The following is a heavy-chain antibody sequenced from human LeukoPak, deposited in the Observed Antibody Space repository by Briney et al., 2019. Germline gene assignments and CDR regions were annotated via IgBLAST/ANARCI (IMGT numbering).Heavy chain of an antibody. D-gene: IGHD5-18*01. J-gene: IGHJ4*02. Sequence: GGSLRLSCAASGFTFSSYGMNWVRQAPGKGLEWVAVISYDGRNKYYADSVKGRFTISRDNSKNTLYLQMNSLRTEDTAVYYCARDGYGLDTPMVSTIFDCWGQGTLVTVSS. CDR3: ARDGYGLDTPMVSTIFDC. V-gene: IGHV3-30*03. CDR1: GFTFSSYG. CDR2: ISYDGRNK.